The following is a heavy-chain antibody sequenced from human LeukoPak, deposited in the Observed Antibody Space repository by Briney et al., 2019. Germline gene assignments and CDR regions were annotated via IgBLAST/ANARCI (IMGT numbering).Heavy chain of an antibody. CDR3: ARDPLRERRIDAFDI. CDR2: ISYDGSNK. V-gene: IGHV3-30-3*01. CDR1: GFTFSSYA. Sequence: PGRSLRLSCAASGFTFSSYAMHWVRQAPGKGLEWVAVISYDGSNKYYADSVKGRFTIPRDNSKNTLYLQMNSLRAEDTAVYYCARDPLRERRIDAFDIWGQGTMVTVSS. D-gene: IGHD1-26*01. J-gene: IGHJ3*02.